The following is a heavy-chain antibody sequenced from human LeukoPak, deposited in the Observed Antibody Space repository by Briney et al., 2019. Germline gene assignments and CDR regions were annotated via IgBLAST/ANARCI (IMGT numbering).Heavy chain of an antibody. CDR1: GGSISSYY. V-gene: IGHV4-59*01. D-gene: IGHD4-17*01. Sequence: SETLSLTCTDSGGSISSYYWSWVRQPPGKGLEWIGCIYYSGSTNYNPSHKSRVTISVDTSKNQFSLKLSSVTAADTAVYYCAKNYGDYANWFDPWGQGTLVTVSS. CDR2: IYYSGST. J-gene: IGHJ5*02. CDR3: AKNYGDYANWFDP.